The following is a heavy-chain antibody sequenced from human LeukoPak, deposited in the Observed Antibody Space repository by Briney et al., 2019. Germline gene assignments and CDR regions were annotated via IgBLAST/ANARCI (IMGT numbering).Heavy chain of an antibody. Sequence: PGGSLRLSCAASGFTFSDYYMSWIRQAPGKGLEWVSYIGRSSTYTNYADSVKGRFTISRDNAKNSLYLQMNSLRAEDTAAYYCARDVSTSFNWFDPWGQGTLVTVSS. CDR1: GFTFSDYY. J-gene: IGHJ5*02. V-gene: IGHV3-11*05. D-gene: IGHD2-2*01. CDR2: IGRSSTYT. CDR3: ARDVSTSFNWFDP.